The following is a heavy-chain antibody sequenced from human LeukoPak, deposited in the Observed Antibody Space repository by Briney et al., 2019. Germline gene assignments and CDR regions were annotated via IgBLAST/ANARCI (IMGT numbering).Heavy chain of an antibody. CDR1: GFTFSSYS. D-gene: IGHD1-26*01. CDR3: ARDVAIVGATHAFDI. J-gene: IGHJ3*02. CDR2: ISSSSSYI. Sequence: GGSLRLSFAASGFTFSSYSMNWVRQAPGKGLEWVSSISSSSSYIYYADSVKGRFTISRDNAKNSLYLQMNSLRAEDTAVYYCARDVAIVGATHAFDIWGQGTMVTVSS. V-gene: IGHV3-21*01.